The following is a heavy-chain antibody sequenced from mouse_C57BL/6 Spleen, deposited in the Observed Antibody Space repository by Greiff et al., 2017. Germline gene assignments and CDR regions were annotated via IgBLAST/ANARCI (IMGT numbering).Heavy chain of an antibody. J-gene: IGHJ3*01. D-gene: IGHD2-2*01. CDR3: TKNGYGYYWFAY. CDR1: GFSLTSYG. CDR2: IWRGGST. V-gene: IGHV2-5*01. Sequence: VQLQQSGPGLVQPSQSLSITCTVSGFSLTSYGVHWVRQSPGKGLEWLGVIWRGGSTDYNAAFMSRLSITNDNSKSQVFFKMNSLQADDTAISYCTKNGYGYYWFAYWGQGTLVTVSA.